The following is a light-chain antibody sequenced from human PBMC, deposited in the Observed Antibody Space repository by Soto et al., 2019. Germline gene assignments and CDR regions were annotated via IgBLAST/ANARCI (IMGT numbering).Light chain of an antibody. V-gene: IGKV3-11*01. CDR3: QQRSNWPGT. CDR2: DAS. CDR1: QSVSSY. Sequence: EIVLTQSPAPLSLSPGERATLSCRASQSVSSYLAWYQQKPGQAPRLLIYDASNRATGIPARFSGSGSGTDFTLTISSLEPEDCAVYYCQQRSNWPGTFGGGTKVEIK. J-gene: IGKJ4*01.